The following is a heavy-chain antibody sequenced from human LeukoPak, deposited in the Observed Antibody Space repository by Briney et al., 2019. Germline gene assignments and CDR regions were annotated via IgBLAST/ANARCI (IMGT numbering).Heavy chain of an antibody. Sequence: PGGSLRLSCAASGFTFSSYAMSWVRQAPGKGLEWVSAISGSGGSTYYADSVKGRFTISRDDSKNTLYLQMNSLRAEDTAVYYCAKGPDSSGRTAGYWGQGTLVTVSS. V-gene: IGHV3-23*01. D-gene: IGHD3-22*01. CDR3: AKGPDSSGRTAGY. CDR2: ISGSGGST. J-gene: IGHJ4*02. CDR1: GFTFSSYA.